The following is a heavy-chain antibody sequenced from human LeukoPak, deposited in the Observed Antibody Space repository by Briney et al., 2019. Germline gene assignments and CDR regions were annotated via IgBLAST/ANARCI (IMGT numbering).Heavy chain of an antibody. V-gene: IGHV3-21*01. D-gene: IGHD6-13*01. J-gene: IGHJ5*02. CDR3: ARAIAAAGTSSWFDP. Sequence: GGSLRLSCAASGLTFSSYSMNWVRQAPGKGLEWFSSISSSSSYIYYADSVKGRFTISRDNAKNSLYLQMNSLRAEDTAVYYCARAIAAAGTSSWFDPWGQGTLVTVSS. CDR1: GLTFSSYS. CDR2: ISSSSSYI.